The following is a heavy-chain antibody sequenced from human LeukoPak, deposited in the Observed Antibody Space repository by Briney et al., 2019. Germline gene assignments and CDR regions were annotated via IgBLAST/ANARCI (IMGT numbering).Heavy chain of an antibody. Sequence: PGGSLRLSCAASGYTFSSYWMHWVRQAPGKGLVWVSRINTDGSSTNYADSVKGRFTISRDNAQNSLFLQMNSLRAEDTAVYYCARDLYFYDSSGYYPEYFQHWGQGTLVTVSS. CDR1: GYTFSSYW. V-gene: IGHV3-74*01. CDR3: ARDLYFYDSSGYYPEYFQH. D-gene: IGHD3-22*01. CDR2: INTDGSST. J-gene: IGHJ1*01.